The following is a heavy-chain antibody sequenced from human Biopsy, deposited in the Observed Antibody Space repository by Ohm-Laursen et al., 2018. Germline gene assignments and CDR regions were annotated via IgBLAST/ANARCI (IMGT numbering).Heavy chain of an antibody. D-gene: IGHD3-10*01. V-gene: IGHV3-11*01. CDR1: GFTVSSNY. CDR2: ISDGGTTI. Sequence: SLRLSCSASGFTVSSNYMRWIRQAPGKGLDWVSYISDGGTTIYYADSVKGRFTISRDNAKKSLYLQMNSLRAEDTAVYYCARDRIGGRGDPPDHWGQGTLVTVSS. CDR3: ARDRIGGRGDPPDH. J-gene: IGHJ4*02.